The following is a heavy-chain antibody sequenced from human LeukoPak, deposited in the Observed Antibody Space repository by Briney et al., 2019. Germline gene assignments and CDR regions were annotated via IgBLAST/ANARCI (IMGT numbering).Heavy chain of an antibody. V-gene: IGHV4-39*01. Sequence: SGTLSLTCTVSGGSISSSSYYWGWIRQPPGKGLEWIGSIYYSGSTYYNPSLKSRVTISVDTSKNQFSLKLSSVTAADTAIYYCARRVYDDYFDYWGPGILVTVSS. J-gene: IGHJ4*02. CDR3: ARRVYDDYFDY. CDR2: IYYSGST. D-gene: IGHD5/OR15-5a*01. CDR1: GGSISSSSYY.